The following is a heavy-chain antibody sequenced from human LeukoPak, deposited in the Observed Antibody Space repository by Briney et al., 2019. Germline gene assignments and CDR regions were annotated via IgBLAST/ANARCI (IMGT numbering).Heavy chain of an antibody. CDR1: GFTFSGSA. CDR2: IGSKANNYAT. CDR3: TRLNVDEIAAAGILY. D-gene: IGHD6-13*01. Sequence: GGPLRLSCAASGFTFSGSAMHWVRQASGKGLEWVGRIGSKANNYATAYAASVKGRFTISRDDSKNTAFLQMNSLQTEDTAVYYCTRLNVDEIAAAGILYWGQGTLVTVSS. J-gene: IGHJ4*02. V-gene: IGHV3-73*01.